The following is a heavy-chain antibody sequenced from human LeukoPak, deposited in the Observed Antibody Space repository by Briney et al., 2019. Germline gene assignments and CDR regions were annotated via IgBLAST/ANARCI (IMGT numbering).Heavy chain of an antibody. Sequence: ASVKVSCKASGYTFAGYYMHWVRQAPGQGLEWMGWINPNSGGTNYAQKFQGRVTMTRDTSISTAYMELSRLRSDDTALYYCARDGGRSGSYVNNLDYWGQGTLVTVSS. D-gene: IGHD1-26*01. J-gene: IGHJ4*02. CDR2: INPNSGGT. V-gene: IGHV1-2*02. CDR3: ARDGGRSGSYVNNLDY. CDR1: GYTFAGYY.